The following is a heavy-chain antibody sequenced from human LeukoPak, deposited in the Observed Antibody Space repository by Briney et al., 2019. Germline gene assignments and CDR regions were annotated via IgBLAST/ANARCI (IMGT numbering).Heavy chain of an antibody. V-gene: IGHV4-61*01. CDR2: IYYSGGT. Sequence: SETLSLTCTVSGGSVSSASYYWSWIRQPPGKGLEWIGYIYYSGGTNYNPSLKSRVIISVDMSKNQFSLKLSSVTAADTAVYYCARGLSYFDHWGQGTLVTVSS. CDR3: ARGLSYFDH. D-gene: IGHD2-21*02. CDR1: GGSVSSASYY. J-gene: IGHJ4*02.